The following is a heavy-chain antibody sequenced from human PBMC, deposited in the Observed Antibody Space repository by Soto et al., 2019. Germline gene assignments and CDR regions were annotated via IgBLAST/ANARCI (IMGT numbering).Heavy chain of an antibody. CDR2: ISSSSSTI. J-gene: IGHJ5*02. CDR1: GFTFGSYS. V-gene: IGHV3-48*01. D-gene: IGHD3-3*01. Sequence: EVQLVESGGGLVQPGGSLRLSCAASGFTFGSYSMNWVRQAPGKGLEWVSYISSSSSTIYYADSVKGRFTISRDNAKNSLYLQMNSLRAEDTAVYYCARDTYYDFPNGFDPWGQGTLVTVSS. CDR3: ARDTYYDFPNGFDP.